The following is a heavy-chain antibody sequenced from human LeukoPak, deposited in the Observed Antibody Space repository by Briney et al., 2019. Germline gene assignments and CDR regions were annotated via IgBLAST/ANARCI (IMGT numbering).Heavy chain of an antibody. Sequence: AASVKVSRKASGYTFTSYGVSWVRQAPGQGLEWMGWISAYNGNTNYAQKLQGRVTMTTDTSTSTAYMELRSLRSDDTAVYYCARDPQTGDRAFDIWGQGTMVTVSS. J-gene: IGHJ3*02. CDR2: ISAYNGNT. D-gene: IGHD7-27*01. CDR3: ARDPQTGDRAFDI. V-gene: IGHV1-18*01. CDR1: GYTFTSYG.